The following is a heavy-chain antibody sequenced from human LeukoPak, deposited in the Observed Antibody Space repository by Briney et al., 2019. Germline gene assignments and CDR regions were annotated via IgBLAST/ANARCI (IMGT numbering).Heavy chain of an antibody. J-gene: IGHJ4*02. CDR2: IKSRTDGGTT. Sequence: GGSLRLSCAAFGFTVNNASMSWVRQGPGKGLEWVGRIKSRTDGGTTDYAAPVKGRFTISRDDPRNTLYLQMTSLKTEDTAMYCCSTDQVVVGPCWGQGTLVTVSS. CDR1: GFTVNNAS. D-gene: IGHD3-22*01. V-gene: IGHV3-15*01. CDR3: STDQVVVGPC.